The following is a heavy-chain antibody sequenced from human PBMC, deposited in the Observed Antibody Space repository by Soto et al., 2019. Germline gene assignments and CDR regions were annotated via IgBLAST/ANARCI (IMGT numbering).Heavy chain of an antibody. D-gene: IGHD6-6*01. CDR3: ARIGYSSSSLDY. CDR2: IKEDGTVK. J-gene: IGHJ4*02. V-gene: IGHV3-7*05. Sequence: VQLVESGGGLVQSGGSLRLSCAASGFTFSNYWMTWVRQAPGKGLEWVANIKEDGTVKYYVDSVKGRFTVSRDSARNEVYQYINSLTGDDTAIYYCARIGYSSSSLDYWGQGTLVTVSS. CDR1: GFTFSNYW.